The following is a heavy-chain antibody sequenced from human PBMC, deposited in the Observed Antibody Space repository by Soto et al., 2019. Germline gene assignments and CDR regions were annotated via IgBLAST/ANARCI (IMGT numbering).Heavy chain of an antibody. V-gene: IGHV4-30-2*01. CDR2: IYHSGSN. D-gene: IGHD3-10*01. J-gene: IGHJ4*02. Sequence: SETLSLTCAVSGGSISSGGYSWSWIRQPPGKGLEWIGYIYHSGSNYYNPYLKSRVTISVATTKNQISLKLSSVTAADTAVYYCARAPRGNYGYPSYFDYWGQGTLVTVSS. CDR3: ARAPRGNYGYPSYFDY. CDR1: GGSISSGGYS.